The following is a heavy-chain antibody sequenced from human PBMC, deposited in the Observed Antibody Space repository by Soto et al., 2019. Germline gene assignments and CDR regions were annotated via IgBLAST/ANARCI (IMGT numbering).Heavy chain of an antibody. Sequence: QVQLVESGGGVVQPGRSLRLSCAASGFTFSSYAMHWVRQAPGKGLEWVAVISYDGSNKYYADSVKGRFTISRDDYKNTLYRQIKRLEGEETAVYYCGSDQDCGSYGGGEDAFDIWGHGTMVAVS. CDR1: GFTFSSYA. CDR3: GSDQDCGSYGGGEDAFDI. J-gene: IGHJ3*02. D-gene: IGHD1-26*01. CDR2: ISYDGSNK. V-gene: IGHV3-30*14.